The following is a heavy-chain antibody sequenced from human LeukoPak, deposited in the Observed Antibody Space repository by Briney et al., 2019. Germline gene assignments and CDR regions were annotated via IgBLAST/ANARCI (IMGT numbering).Heavy chain of an antibody. CDR3: ARGGTPWDAFDI. Sequence: PGGSLRLSCAASGFTFSSCDMHWVRQATGKGLEWVSAIGTAGDTYYPGSVKGRFTISRENAKNSLYLQMNSLRAGDTAVYYCARGGTPWDAFDIWGQGTMVTVSS. J-gene: IGHJ3*02. V-gene: IGHV3-13*01. CDR1: GFTFSSCD. CDR2: IGTAGDT. D-gene: IGHD1-1*01.